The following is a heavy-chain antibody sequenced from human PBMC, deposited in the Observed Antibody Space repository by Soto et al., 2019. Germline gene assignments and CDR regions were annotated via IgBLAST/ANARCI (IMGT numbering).Heavy chain of an antibody. CDR2: ISYDGSNK. Sequence: GGSLRLSCAASGFTFSSYAMHWVRQAPGKGLEWVAVISYDGSNKYYADSVKGRFTISRDNSKNTLYLQMNSLRAEDTAVYYCARAGVPSLIVVVPAANLRYWGQGTLVTVSS. CDR1: GFTFSSYA. V-gene: IGHV3-30-3*01. CDR3: ARAGVPSLIVVVPAANLRY. D-gene: IGHD2-2*01. J-gene: IGHJ4*02.